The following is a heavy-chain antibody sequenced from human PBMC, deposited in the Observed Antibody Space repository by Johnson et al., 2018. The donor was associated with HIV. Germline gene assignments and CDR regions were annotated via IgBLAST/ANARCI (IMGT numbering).Heavy chain of an antibody. J-gene: IGHJ3*02. CDR1: GFTVSSNY. V-gene: IGHV3-53*01. CDR3: ARVGAGHISGPDMAFDI. CDR2: IYSGGST. Sequence: VQLVESGGGLIQPGGSLRLSCAASGFTVSSNYMSWVRQAPGKGLEWVSVIYSGGSTYYADSVKGRFTISRDNSKNTLYLLMNSRRAEDTAVYYCARVGAGHISGPDMAFDIWGQVTMVTVSS. D-gene: IGHD6-19*01.